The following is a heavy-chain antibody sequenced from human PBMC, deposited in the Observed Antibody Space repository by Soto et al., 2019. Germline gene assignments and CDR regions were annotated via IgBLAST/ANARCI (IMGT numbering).Heavy chain of an antibody. J-gene: IGHJ4*02. Sequence: QVQLVQSGAEVKKPGASVKVSCKASGYTFTGYYMHWVRQAPGQGLEWMGWINPNSGGTDYAQKFQGRVAMTRDTSISTAYMELSRLRSDDTAVYYCARVRIAADSSGWSYWGQGTLVTVSS. CDR2: INPNSGGT. V-gene: IGHV1-2*02. CDR1: GYTFTGYY. CDR3: ARVRIAADSSGWSY. D-gene: IGHD6-19*01.